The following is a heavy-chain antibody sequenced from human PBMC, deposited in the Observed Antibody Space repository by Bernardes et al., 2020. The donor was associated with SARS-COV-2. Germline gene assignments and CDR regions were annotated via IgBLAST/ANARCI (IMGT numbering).Heavy chain of an antibody. V-gene: IGHV1-2*02. D-gene: IGHD2-15*01. CDR1: GYIFTDCF. Sequence: ASVKVSCKASGYIFTDCFIHWVRQAPGQGLEWLGWNNPNSGGTNYAQNFQGRVTMTRDTSINTAYMELSRLTSDDTAVYYCARRCSFYGFDIWGLGTVVSVSS. CDR2: NNPNSGGT. CDR3: ARRCSFYGFDI. J-gene: IGHJ3*02.